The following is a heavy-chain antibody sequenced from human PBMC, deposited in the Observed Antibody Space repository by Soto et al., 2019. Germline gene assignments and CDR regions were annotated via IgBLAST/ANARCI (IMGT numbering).Heavy chain of an antibody. CDR1: GYTYTSYA. J-gene: IGHJ6*02. CDR2: TNAGNGNT. D-gene: IGHD2-2*01. Sequence: RALVKVSCEASGYTYTSYAMHWVLQAPGQRLEWMGWTNAGNGNTKYSQKFQGRVTITRDTSASTAYMELSSLRSEDTAVYYCARDHCSSTSCFYDNYYYYYGMDVWGQGTTVTVSS. CDR3: ARDHCSSTSCFYDNYYYYYGMDV. V-gene: IGHV1-3*01.